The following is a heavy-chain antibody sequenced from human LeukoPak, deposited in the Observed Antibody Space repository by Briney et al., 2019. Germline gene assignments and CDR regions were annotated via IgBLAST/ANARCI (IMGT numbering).Heavy chain of an antibody. CDR3: ARDRGRHCSSTSCYKTRYYYDYMDV. CDR1: GGTFSSYA. J-gene: IGHJ6*03. V-gene: IGHV1-69*05. D-gene: IGHD2-2*02. CDR2: IIPIFGTA. Sequence: GASVKVSCNASGGTFSSYAISWLRQAPGQGLQWMGGIIPIFGTANYAQTFQGRVTITTDESTSTAYMELSSLRSEDTAVCYCARDRGRHCSSTSCYKTRYYYDYMDVWGKGTKVTVSS.